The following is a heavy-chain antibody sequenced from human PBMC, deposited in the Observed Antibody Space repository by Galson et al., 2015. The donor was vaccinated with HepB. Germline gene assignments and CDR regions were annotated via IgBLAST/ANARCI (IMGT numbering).Heavy chain of an antibody. V-gene: IGHV3-30*18. Sequence: SLRLSCAASGFTFSSYGMHWVRQAPGKGLEWVAVISYDGSNKYYADSVKGRFTISRDNSKNTLYLQMNSLRAEDTAVYYCAKGYGGNSVSPDYWGQGTLVTVSS. CDR3: AKGYGGNSVSPDY. J-gene: IGHJ4*02. CDR2: ISYDGSNK. D-gene: IGHD4-23*01. CDR1: GFTFSSYG.